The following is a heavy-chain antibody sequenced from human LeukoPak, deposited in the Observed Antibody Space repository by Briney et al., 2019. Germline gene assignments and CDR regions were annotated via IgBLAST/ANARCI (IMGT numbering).Heavy chain of an antibody. CDR1: GLTFRSYA. Sequence: GGSLRLSCAASGLTFRSYAMSWVRQAPGKGREWVSGISGSGASTYYADSVKGRFTISRDNSKNTLYLQMNSLRADDTAVYYCAKRVLIAVAEDYFDYWGQGTLVTVSA. CDR2: ISGSGAST. CDR3: AKRVLIAVAEDYFDY. J-gene: IGHJ4*02. D-gene: IGHD6-19*01. V-gene: IGHV3-23*01.